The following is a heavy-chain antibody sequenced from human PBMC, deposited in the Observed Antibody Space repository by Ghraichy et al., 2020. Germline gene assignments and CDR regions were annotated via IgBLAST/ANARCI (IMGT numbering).Heavy chain of an antibody. D-gene: IGHD6-19*01. Sequence: SETLSLTCAVSGDSMYSGGWWSWVRQSPGKGLEWIGEIDKSGISYYKPSLKGRVTISADRSKNEFSLELSSVTAADTAMYFCGKSNGRYSLHYWGQGILVTVSS. V-gene: IGHV4-4*02. CDR3: GKSNGRYSLHY. CDR1: GDSMYSGGW. CDR2: IDKSGIS. J-gene: IGHJ4*02.